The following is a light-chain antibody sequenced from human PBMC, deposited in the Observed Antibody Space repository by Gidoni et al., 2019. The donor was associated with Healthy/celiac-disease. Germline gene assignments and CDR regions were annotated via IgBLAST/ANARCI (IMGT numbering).Light chain of an antibody. CDR1: QSVSSSY. Sequence: EIVLTQSPGTLSLSPGERATLSCRASQSVSSSYLAWYQQKPGKAPRLLIYGASSRATGIPDRVSGSGSGTDFTLTISRLEPEEFAVYYCQQYGSSPRTFGQGTKVEIK. V-gene: IGKV3-20*01. J-gene: IGKJ1*01. CDR3: QQYGSSPRT. CDR2: GAS.